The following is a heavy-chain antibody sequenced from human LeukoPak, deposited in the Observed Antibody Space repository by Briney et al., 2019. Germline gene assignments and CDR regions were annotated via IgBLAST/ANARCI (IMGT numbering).Heavy chain of an antibody. J-gene: IGHJ4*02. CDR2: ISAYNGNT. D-gene: IGHD2-15*01. CDR1: GYTFTSYG. Sequence: ASVKVSCKASGYTFTSYGISWVRQAPGQGLEWMGWISAYNGNTNYAQKLQGRATMTTDTSTSTAYMELRSLRSDDTAMYYCARDGGPGRYCSGGSCYWDYWGQGTLVTVSS. CDR3: ARDGGPGRYCSGGSCYWDY. V-gene: IGHV1-18*01.